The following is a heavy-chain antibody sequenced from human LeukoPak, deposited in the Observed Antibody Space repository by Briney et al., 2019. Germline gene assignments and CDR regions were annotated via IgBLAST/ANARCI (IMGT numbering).Heavy chain of an antibody. CDR2: IGGSSSYI. V-gene: IGHV3-21*01. CDR3: AELGITMIGGV. J-gene: IGHJ6*04. Sequence: GGSLRLSCAASGFTFSSYSMNWVRQAPGKGLEWVSSIGGSSSYIYYADSVKGRFTISRDNAKNSLYPQMNSLRAEDTAVYYCAELGITMIGGVWGKGTTVTISS. D-gene: IGHD3-10*02. CDR1: GFTFSSYS.